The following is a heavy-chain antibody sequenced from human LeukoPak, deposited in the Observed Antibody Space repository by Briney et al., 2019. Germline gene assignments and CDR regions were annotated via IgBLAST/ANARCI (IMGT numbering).Heavy chain of an antibody. CDR1: GFTFNTYV. CDR3: AREKSGSYDY. CDR2: ISSSSSYI. D-gene: IGHD1-26*01. Sequence: PGGSLRLSCAGSGFTFNTYVMNWVRQAPGKGLEWVSSISSSSSYIYYADSVKGRFTISRDNAKNSLYLQMNSLRAEDTAVYYCAREKSGSYDYWGQGTLVTVSS. J-gene: IGHJ4*02. V-gene: IGHV3-21*01.